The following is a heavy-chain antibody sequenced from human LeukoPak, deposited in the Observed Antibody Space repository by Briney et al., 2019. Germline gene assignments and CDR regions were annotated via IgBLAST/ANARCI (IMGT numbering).Heavy chain of an antibody. CDR2: INASGST. V-gene: IGHV4-61*02. CDR3: ARYRLGWFDP. J-gene: IGHJ5*02. Sequence: PSQTLFLTCSVSSDSISITSGTYFWGWIRQPAGKGLEWIGRINASGSTNYNPSLKSRVTMSVDTSKNQFSLKVTSVTAADTAVYYCARYRLGWFDPWGQGTLVTVSS. D-gene: IGHD1-1*01. CDR1: SDSISITSGTYF.